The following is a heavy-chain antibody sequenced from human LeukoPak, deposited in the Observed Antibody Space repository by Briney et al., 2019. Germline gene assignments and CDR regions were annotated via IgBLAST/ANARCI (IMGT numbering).Heavy chain of an antibody. CDR1: GYTFTSYG. V-gene: IGHV1-18*01. Sequence: GASVKVSCKASGYTFTSYGISWVRQAPGQGLEWMGWISAYNGNTNYAQKLQGRVTMTTDTSTSTAYMELSILRSDDTAVYYYASENVRTPGLGVDYWGQGTLVTVCS. CDR3: ASENVRTPGLGVDY. CDR2: ISAYNGNT. D-gene: IGHD3-10*01. J-gene: IGHJ4*02.